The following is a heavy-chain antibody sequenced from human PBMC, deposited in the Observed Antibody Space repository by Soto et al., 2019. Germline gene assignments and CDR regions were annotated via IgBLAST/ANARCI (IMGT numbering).Heavy chain of an antibody. CDR3: WGVSSATGTTRRYGMDV. CDR1: GGPFSGYY. CDR2: INHSGST. J-gene: IGHJ6*02. D-gene: IGHD1-7*01. Sequence: QVQLQQWGAGLLKPSETLSLTCAVYGGPFSGYYWSWIRQPPGKGLEWIGEINHSGSTNYNPSLKSRVTISVDTSKNQFSLKLSSVTAADTAVYYCWGVSSATGTTRRYGMDVWGQGTTVTVSS. V-gene: IGHV4-34*01.